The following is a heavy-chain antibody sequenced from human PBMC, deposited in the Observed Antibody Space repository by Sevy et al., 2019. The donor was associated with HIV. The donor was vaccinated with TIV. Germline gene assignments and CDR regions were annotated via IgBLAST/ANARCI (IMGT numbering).Heavy chain of an antibody. CDR3: AKSDIVVVVAATRAEYFQH. V-gene: IGHV3-7*01. D-gene: IGHD2-15*01. Sequence: GGSLRLSCAASGFTFSSYWMSWVRQAPGKGLEWVANIKQDGSEKYYVDSVKGRFTLSRDKAKNSLYLQMNSLRAEDTAVYYCAKSDIVVVVAATRAEYFQHWGQGTLVTVSS. J-gene: IGHJ1*01. CDR2: IKQDGSEK. CDR1: GFTFSSYW.